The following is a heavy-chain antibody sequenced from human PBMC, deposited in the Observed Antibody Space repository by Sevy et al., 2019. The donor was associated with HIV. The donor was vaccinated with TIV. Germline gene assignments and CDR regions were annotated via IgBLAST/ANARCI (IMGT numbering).Heavy chain of an antibody. CDR1: GFTFSSYS. D-gene: IGHD1-26*01. Sequence: GGSLRLSCAASGFTFSSYSMNWVHQAPGKGLEWVSSISSSSSYIYYADSVKGRFTISRDNAKNSLYLQMNSLRAEDTAVYYCARGGGSYYVYDYWGQGTLVTVSS. V-gene: IGHV3-21*01. CDR2: ISSSSSYI. J-gene: IGHJ4*02. CDR3: ARGGGSYYVYDY.